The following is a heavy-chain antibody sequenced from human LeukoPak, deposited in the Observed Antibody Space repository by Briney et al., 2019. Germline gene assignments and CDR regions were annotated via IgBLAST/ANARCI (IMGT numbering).Heavy chain of an antibody. J-gene: IGHJ4*02. CDR3: AKDLGNWNSEYYFDY. D-gene: IGHD1-7*01. CDR1: GFTFSSYG. V-gene: IGHV3-30*02. Sequence: PGGSLRLSCAASGFTFSSYGMHWVRQAPGNGLEWVAFIRYDGSNKYYADSVKGRFTISRDNSKNTLYLQMNSLRAEDTAVYYCAKDLGNWNSEYYFDYWGQGTLVTVSS. CDR2: IRYDGSNK.